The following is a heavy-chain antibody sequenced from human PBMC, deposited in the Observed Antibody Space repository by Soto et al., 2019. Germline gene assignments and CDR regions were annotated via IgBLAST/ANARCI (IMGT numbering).Heavy chain of an antibody. CDR2: IIPIFGTA. Sequence: SVKVSCKASGGTFSSYAISWVRQAPGQGLEWMGGIIPIFGTANYAQKFQGRVTITADESTSTAYMELSSLRSEDTAVYYCARVGVGADRYYYGMDVWGQGTTGKVSS. J-gene: IGHJ6*02. CDR3: ARVGVGADRYYYGMDV. V-gene: IGHV1-69*13. CDR1: GGTFSSYA. D-gene: IGHD1-26*01.